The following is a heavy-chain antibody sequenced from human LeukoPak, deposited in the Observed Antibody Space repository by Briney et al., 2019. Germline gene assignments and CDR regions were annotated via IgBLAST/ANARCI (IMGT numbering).Heavy chain of an antibody. J-gene: IGHJ4*02. CDR1: GFTFSSYA. CDR3: AKDGVETYGGVSFFDY. D-gene: IGHD4-23*01. V-gene: IGHV3-23*01. CDR2: ISDSGGST. Sequence: GGSLRLSCTASGFTFSSYAVSWVRQAPGKGLEWVSAISDSGGSTYYADTVKGRFTISRDNSKNTLFLQLNSLRVEDTAIYYCAKDGVETYGGVSFFDYWGQGSLVTVSS.